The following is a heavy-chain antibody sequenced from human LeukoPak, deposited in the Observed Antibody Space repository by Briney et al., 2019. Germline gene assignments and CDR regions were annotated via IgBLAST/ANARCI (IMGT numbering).Heavy chain of an antibody. CDR2: MNPISGNT. V-gene: IGHV1-8*01. Sequence: ASVKVSCKAPAYTFSTYDVAWVRQAPGQGPEWMGWMNPISGNTGYAKQFKGRVTMTSDASVNSAYMELSSLRFDDTAVYFCTTAVRYQLLLEYWGQGTLITVSS. D-gene: IGHD2-2*01. CDR1: AYTFSTYD. J-gene: IGHJ4*02. CDR3: TTAVRYQLLLEY.